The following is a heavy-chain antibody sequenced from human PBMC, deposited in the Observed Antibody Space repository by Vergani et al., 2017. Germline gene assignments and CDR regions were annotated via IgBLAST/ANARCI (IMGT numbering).Heavy chain of an antibody. CDR1: GGSMSGYY. D-gene: IGHD3-16*01. V-gene: IGHV4-59*01. J-gene: IGHJ5*02. CDR2: MYHSGST. CDR3: GRVACVYVLGGRLLDL. Sequence: QVRLQESGPGLVKPSETLSLTCSVSGGSMSGYYWSWIRQPPGKELEWIGYMYHSGSTNYNPSLETRVTISGDTSRNQFSLELNSVAAADTAVYYCGRVACVYVLGGRLLDLWGQGILVTVSS.